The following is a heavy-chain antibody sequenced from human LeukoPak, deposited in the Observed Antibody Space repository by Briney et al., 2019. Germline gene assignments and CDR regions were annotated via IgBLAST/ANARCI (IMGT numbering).Heavy chain of an antibody. V-gene: IGHV3-49*04. CDR2: IRSKTYGGTT. Sequence: GGSLRLSCTASGFTFGDYAMNWVRQAPGKGLEWVGFIRSKTYGGTTEYAASVKGRFTISRDDSKSIAYLQMNSLRAEDTAVYYCAKDGGWLQSYWGQGTLVTVSS. J-gene: IGHJ4*02. CDR1: GFTFGDYA. CDR3: AKDGGWLQSY. D-gene: IGHD5-24*01.